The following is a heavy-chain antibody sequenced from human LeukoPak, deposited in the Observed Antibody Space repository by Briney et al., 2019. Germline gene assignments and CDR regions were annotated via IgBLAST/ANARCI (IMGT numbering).Heavy chain of an antibody. CDR2: IFSGGST. J-gene: IGHJ4*02. Sequence: PGGSLRLSCVASGFTVSSNYMSWVRQAPGKGLEWVSAIFSGGSTFYADSVTGRFTISRDNSKNTVYLEMNSLRAEDTAVYYCAREGGYPLGISPDYWGQGTLVTVSS. CDR3: AREGGYPLGISPDY. CDR1: GFTVSSNY. V-gene: IGHV3-53*01. D-gene: IGHD7-27*01.